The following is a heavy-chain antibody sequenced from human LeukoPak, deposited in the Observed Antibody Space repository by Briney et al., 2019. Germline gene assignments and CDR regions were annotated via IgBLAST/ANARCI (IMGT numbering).Heavy chain of an antibody. V-gene: IGHV1-18*01. CDR2: ISAYNGNT. D-gene: IGHD2-15*01. CDR3: ARDPLRYCGGGSCSRFDP. CDR1: GYTFTSYG. J-gene: IGHJ5*02. Sequence: ASVKVSCKASGYTFTSYGISWVRQAPGQGLEWMGWISAYNGNTNYAQKLQGRVTRTTDTSTGTAYMELRSLRSDDTAVYYCARDPLRYCGGGSCSRFDPWGQGTLVTVSS.